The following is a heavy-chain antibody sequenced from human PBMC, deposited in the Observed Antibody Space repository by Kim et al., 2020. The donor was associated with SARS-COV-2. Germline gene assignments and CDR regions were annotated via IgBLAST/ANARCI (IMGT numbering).Heavy chain of an antibody. Sequence: SETLSLTCAVYGGSFSGYYWSWIRQPPGKGLEWIGEINHSGSTNYNPSLKSRVTISVDTSKNQFSLKLSSVTAADTAVYYCARGGHCSSTSCYAAMGVWGQGTLVTVSS. D-gene: IGHD2-2*01. CDR3: ARGGHCSSTSCYAAMGV. CDR2: INHSGST. CDR1: GGSFSGYY. V-gene: IGHV4-34*01. J-gene: IGHJ4*02.